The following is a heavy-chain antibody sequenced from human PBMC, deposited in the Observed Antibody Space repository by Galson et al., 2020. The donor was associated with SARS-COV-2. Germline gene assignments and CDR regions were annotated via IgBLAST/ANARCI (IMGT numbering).Heavy chain of an antibody. CDR3: ARFRYYDVLTGYIVDV. V-gene: IGHV1-2*02. Sequence: ASVTVSCKASGYTFTDYYIHWVRQAPGQGLEWMGWINPKSGGPNYAQKFEGRVTMTRDTSITTAYMELSRLRADDTAVYYCARFRYYDVLTGYIVDVWGQGTMVTVSS. CDR1: GYTFTDYY. D-gene: IGHD3-9*01. J-gene: IGHJ6*02. CDR2: INPKSGGP.